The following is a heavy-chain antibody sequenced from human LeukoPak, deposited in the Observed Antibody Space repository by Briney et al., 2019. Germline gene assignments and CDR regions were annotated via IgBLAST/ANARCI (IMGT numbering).Heavy chain of an antibody. J-gene: IGHJ4*02. CDR1: GFTFSSYG. D-gene: IGHD3-22*01. Sequence: GGSLRLSCAASGFTFSSYGMHWVRQAPGKGLEWVAVISYDGSNKYYADSVKGRFTISRDNSKNTLYLQMNSLRAEDTAVYSCAKGIDSSGHYPTDYWGQGTLVTVSS. CDR2: ISYDGSNK. V-gene: IGHV3-30*18. CDR3: AKGIDSSGHYPTDY.